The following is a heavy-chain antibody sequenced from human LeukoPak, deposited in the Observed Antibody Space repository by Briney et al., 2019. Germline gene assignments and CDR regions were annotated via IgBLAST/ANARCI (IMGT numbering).Heavy chain of an antibody. Sequence: SETLSLTCTVSGGSISSGSYYWSWIRQPAGKGLEWIGRIYTSGSTNYNPSLKSRVTIPVDTSKNQFSLKLSSVTAADTAVYYCARGRNDYGDLRFLGYFDYWGQGTLVTVSS. J-gene: IGHJ4*02. V-gene: IGHV4-61*02. CDR2: IYTSGST. D-gene: IGHD4-17*01. CDR1: GGSISSGSYY. CDR3: ARGRNDYGDLRFLGYFDY.